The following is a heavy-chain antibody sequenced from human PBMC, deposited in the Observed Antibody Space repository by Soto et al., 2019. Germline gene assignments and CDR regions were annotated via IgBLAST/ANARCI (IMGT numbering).Heavy chain of an antibody. CDR2: IYYSGST. V-gene: IGHV4-39*01. CDR1: GGSISSSSYY. D-gene: IGHD3-10*01. Sequence: SETLSLTCTVSGGSISSSSYYWGWIRQPPGKGLEWIGSIYYSGSTYYNPSLKSRVTISVDTSKNQFSLKLSSVTAADTAVYYWARIKITEAYLWYFDLWGRGTLVTV. CDR3: ARIKITEAYLWYFDL. J-gene: IGHJ2*01.